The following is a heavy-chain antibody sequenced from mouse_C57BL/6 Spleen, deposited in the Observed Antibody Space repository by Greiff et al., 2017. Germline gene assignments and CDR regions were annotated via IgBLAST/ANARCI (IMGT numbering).Heavy chain of an antibody. CDR3: ARGDGNDGGFAY. J-gene: IGHJ3*01. CDR1: GYTFTSYW. Sequence: QVQLQQPGAELVKPGASVKLSCKASGYTFTSYWMHWVKQRPGRGLEWIGRIDPTSGGTKYNEKFKSKATLTVDKPSSTAYMQLSSLTSEDSAVYYCARGDGNDGGFAYWGQVTLVTVSA. CDR2: IDPTSGGT. D-gene: IGHD2-2*01. V-gene: IGHV1-72*01.